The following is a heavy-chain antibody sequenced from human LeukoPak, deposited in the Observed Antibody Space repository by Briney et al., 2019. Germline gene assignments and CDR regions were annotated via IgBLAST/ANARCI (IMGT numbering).Heavy chain of an antibody. D-gene: IGHD6-13*01. CDR2: ISYDGSNK. CDR1: GFTYSSHG. CDR3: ARGGAAGIYGMDV. J-gene: IGHJ6*02. V-gene: IGHV3-30*02. Sequence: GGSLRLSCAASGFTYSSHGMHWVRQAPGKGLEWVTFISYDGSNKDYADSVKGRFTISRDNSKNTLYLQVDSLRPEDTAVYYCARGGAAGIYGMDVWGQGAIMTVTS.